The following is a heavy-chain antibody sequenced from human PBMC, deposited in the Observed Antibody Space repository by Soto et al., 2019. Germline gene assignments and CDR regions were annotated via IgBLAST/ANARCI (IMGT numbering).Heavy chain of an antibody. CDR3: ATSVTTGRLDAFDI. CDR1: GYTFTSYD. CDR2: MNPNSGNT. V-gene: IGHV1-8*01. D-gene: IGHD4-17*01. J-gene: IGHJ3*02. Sequence: ASVKVSCKASGYTFTSYDINWVRQATGQGLEWMGWMNPNSGNTGYAQKFQGRVTMTRNTSISTAYMELSSLKSEDTAVYYCATSVTTGRLDAFDIWGQGTMVTVSS.